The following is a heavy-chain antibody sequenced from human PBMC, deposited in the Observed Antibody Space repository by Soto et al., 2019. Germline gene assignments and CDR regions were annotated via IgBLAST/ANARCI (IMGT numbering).Heavy chain of an antibody. Sequence: ASVKVSCKASGYTFTSYDINWVRQATGQGLEWMGWMNPNSGNTGYAQKFQGRVTMTRNTSISTAYMELSSLRSEDTAVYYCARGTLYSNYGYYYSYMDVWGKGTTVTVSS. V-gene: IGHV1-8*01. J-gene: IGHJ6*03. CDR3: ARGTLYSNYGYYYSYMDV. CDR1: GYTFTSYD. D-gene: IGHD4-4*01. CDR2: MNPNSGNT.